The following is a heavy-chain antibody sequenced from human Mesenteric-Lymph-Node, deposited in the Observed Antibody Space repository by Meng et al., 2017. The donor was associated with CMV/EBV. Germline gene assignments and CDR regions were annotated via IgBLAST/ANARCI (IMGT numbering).Heavy chain of an antibody. V-gene: IGHV4-34*01. Sequence: FSGFYGSWVRQSPGRGLEYIGKINHSGDTNYNPSLKSRVTISVDTSKNLFSLKMSSVTASDTAVYYCARGNVASQIVMVSAPHYFDYWGQGTLVTVSS. J-gene: IGHJ4*02. D-gene: IGHD2-8*01. CDR3: ARGNVASQIVMVSAPHYFDY. CDR2: INHSGDT. CDR1: FSGFY.